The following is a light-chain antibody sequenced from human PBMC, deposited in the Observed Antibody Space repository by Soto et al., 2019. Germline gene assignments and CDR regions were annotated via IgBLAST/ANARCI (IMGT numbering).Light chain of an antibody. J-gene: IGLJ1*01. V-gene: IGLV2-23*01. CDR1: SSDVGSYNL. Sequence: FALTQPASVPGSPGHSITISCTGTSSDVGSYNLVSWYQQHPGKAPKLMIYEGSKRPSGVSNRFSGSKSGNTASLTISGLQAEQEADYYCCSYAGSSYVFGTGTKVTVL. CDR2: EGS. CDR3: CSYAGSSYV.